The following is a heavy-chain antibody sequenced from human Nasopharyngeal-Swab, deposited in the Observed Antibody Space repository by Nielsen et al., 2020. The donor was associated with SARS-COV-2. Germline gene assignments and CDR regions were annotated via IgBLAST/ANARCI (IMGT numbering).Heavy chain of an antibody. CDR3: ARAHIVVVPAHNWFDP. Sequence: WIRQPPGKGLEWIGEINHSGSTNYNPSLKSRVTISVDTSKNQSSLKLSSVTAAYTAVYYCARAHIVVVPAHNWFDPWGQGTLVTVSS. D-gene: IGHD2-2*01. V-gene: IGHV4-34*01. J-gene: IGHJ5*02. CDR2: INHSGST.